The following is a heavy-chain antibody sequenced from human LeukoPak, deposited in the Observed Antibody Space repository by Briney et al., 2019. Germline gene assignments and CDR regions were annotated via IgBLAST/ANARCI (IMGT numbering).Heavy chain of an antibody. CDR1: GYTFTSYG. V-gene: IGHV1-2*02. Sequence: ASVKVSCKASGYTFTSYGISWVRQAPGQGLEWMGWINPNSGGTNYAQKFQGRVTMTRDTSISTAYMELSRLRSEDTAVYYCATNRGDIVVVPAAIRYYYMDVWGKGTTVTVSS. J-gene: IGHJ6*03. D-gene: IGHD2-2*02. CDR3: ATNRGDIVVVPAAIRYYYMDV. CDR2: INPNSGGT.